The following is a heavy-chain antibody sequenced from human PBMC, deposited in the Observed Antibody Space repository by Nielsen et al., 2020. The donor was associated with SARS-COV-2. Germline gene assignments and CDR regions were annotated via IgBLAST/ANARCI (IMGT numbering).Heavy chain of an antibody. Sequence: GGSLRLSCAASGFTFSSYWMSWVRQAPGKGLEWVANTKQDESEKYYVDSVEGRFTISRDNAKNSLYLQMNSLRAEDTAVYYCARVVEITMVRGAYFDYWGQGTLVTVSS. CDR2: TKQDESEK. CDR3: ARVVEITMVRGAYFDY. V-gene: IGHV3-7*05. D-gene: IGHD3-10*01. J-gene: IGHJ4*02. CDR1: GFTFSSYW.